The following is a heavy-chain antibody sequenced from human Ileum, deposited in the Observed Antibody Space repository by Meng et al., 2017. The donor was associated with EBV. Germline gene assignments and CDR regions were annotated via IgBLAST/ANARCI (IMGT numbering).Heavy chain of an antibody. D-gene: IGHD1-26*01. CDR3: ARNSESGSYIDY. Sequence: QVQLQETGPGLVKHSDTLSRTCAVSGYSISTTNWWGCIRQPPGKVQVWIGHIYYSGTTYNNPSLKSRVTMSIDPSKNQFSPKLSSVTAVDTAVYYCARNSESGSYIDYWGLGTLVTVSS. CDR2: IYYSGTT. V-gene: IGHV4-28*01. CDR1: GYSISTTNW. J-gene: IGHJ4*02.